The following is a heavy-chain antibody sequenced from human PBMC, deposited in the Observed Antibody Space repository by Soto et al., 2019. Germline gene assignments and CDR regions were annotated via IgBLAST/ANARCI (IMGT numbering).Heavy chain of an antibody. J-gene: IGHJ4*02. V-gene: IGHV3-23*01. CDR3: ASRSSGWYFDY. Sequence: EVQLLDAGGGCVQPGGSLRLSCAASGFTFSSYAMSWVRQAPGKGLEWVSVISGSGGSTYYADSVKGRFTIYRDNSKNTLYLQMNSLRAEDTAVYYCASRSSGWYFDYWGQVHLVTVSS. CDR1: GFTFSSYA. CDR2: ISGSGGST. D-gene: IGHD6-19*01.